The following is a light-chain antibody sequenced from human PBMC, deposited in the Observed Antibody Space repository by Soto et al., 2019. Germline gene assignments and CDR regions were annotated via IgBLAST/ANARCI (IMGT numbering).Light chain of an antibody. J-gene: IGKJ1*01. CDR1: QSVGSF. V-gene: IGKV3-11*01. CDR2: DAS. CDR3: QHRSSWPWT. Sequence: IVLTQSPATLSLSPGERATLSCRASQSVGSFLAWYQQKRGQAPRLLIYDASNRATGIPARFSGSGSGTDFTLTISSLEPEEFTVYYCQHRSSWPWTFGQGTKVEIK.